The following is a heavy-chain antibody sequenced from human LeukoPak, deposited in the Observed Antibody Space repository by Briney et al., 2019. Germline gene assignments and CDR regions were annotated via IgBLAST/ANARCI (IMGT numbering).Heavy chain of an antibody. CDR2: IIPIFGTA. CDR3: ARAYCSSTSCFHDAFDI. CDR1: GGTFSSYA. D-gene: IGHD2-2*01. J-gene: IGHJ3*02. Sequence: SVKVSCKASGGTFSSYAISWVRQAPGQGLEWMGGIIPIFGTANYAQKFQGRVTITADESTSTAYMELSSLRSEDTAVYYCARAYCSSTSCFHDAFDIWGQGTMVTVSS. V-gene: IGHV1-69*13.